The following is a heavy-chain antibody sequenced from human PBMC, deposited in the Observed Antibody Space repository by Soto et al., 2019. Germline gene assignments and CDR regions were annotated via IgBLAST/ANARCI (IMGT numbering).Heavy chain of an antibody. Sequence: GGSLRLSCAASGFTFSSYAMNWVRQAPGKGLEWVSSISSTGGTTYSRDSVKGRFTISRDNSKNMLYLLLISLRADDTAVYYCAKDRLPTTGTLYGMDVWGRGTTVTVSS. CDR1: GFTFSSYA. V-gene: IGHV3-23*01. CDR3: AKDRLPTTGTLYGMDV. CDR2: ISSTGGTT. D-gene: IGHD1-1*01. J-gene: IGHJ6*02.